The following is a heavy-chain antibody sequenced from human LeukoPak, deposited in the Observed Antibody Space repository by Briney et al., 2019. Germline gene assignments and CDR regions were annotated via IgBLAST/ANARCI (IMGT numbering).Heavy chain of an antibody. CDR1: GGSISSYY. V-gene: IGHV4-59*08. J-gene: IGHJ6*02. CDR2: IYYSGST. CDR3: GGCSSTRGLHSYYGMDV. Sequence: SETLSLTCTVSGGSISSYYWSWIRQPPGKGLEWIGYIYYSGSTNYNPSLKSRVTISVDTSKNQFSLKLSSVTAADTAVNYCGGCSSTRGLHSYYGMDVWGQGTTVTVSS. D-gene: IGHD2-2*01.